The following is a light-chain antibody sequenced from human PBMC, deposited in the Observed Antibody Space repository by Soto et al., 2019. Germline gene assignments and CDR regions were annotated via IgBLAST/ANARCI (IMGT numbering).Light chain of an antibody. V-gene: IGKV3-20*01. J-gene: IGKJ1*01. CDR2: GAS. CDR1: QSVSSSY. CDR3: QQYGSSPPWT. Sequence: DIGLTQSAGTLSLSPGERATLSCRASQSVSSSYLAWYQQKPGQAPRLLIYGASSRATGIPDRFSGSGSGTDFTLTISRLEPGDFAVYYCQQYGSSPPWTFGQGTKVDIK.